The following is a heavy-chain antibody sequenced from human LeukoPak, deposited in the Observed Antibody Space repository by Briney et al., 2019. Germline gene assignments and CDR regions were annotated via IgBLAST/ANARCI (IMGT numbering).Heavy chain of an antibody. V-gene: IGHV3-23*01. CDR2: ISGSGGST. D-gene: IGHD1-1*01. CDR3: ARNNWNDANFDY. J-gene: IGHJ4*02. CDR1: GFTFSSYG. Sequence: GGSLRLSCAASGFTFSSYGMSWVRQAPGKGLEWVSAISGSGGSTYYADSVKGRFTISRDNAKNSLYLQMNSLRAEDTAVYYCARNNWNDANFDYWGQGTLVTVSS.